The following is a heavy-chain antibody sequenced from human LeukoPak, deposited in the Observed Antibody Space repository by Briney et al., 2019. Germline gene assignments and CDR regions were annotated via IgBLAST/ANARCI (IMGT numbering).Heavy chain of an antibody. CDR3: ARVRTGLYSPFFDY. D-gene: IGHD1-1*01. Sequence: GGSLRLSCSASGFTFSSHVMHWVRQAPGKGLEYVSAISSNGGSTDYADSVKGRFTISRDNSKNTLYLQMSSLRAEDTAVYYCARVRTGLYSPFFDYWGQGTLVTVSS. CDR2: ISSNGGST. V-gene: IGHV3-64D*09. CDR1: GFTFSSHV. J-gene: IGHJ4*02.